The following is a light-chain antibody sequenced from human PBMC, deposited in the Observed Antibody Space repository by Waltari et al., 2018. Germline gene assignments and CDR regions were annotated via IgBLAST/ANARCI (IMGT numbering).Light chain of an antibody. Sequence: DIVMTQSPDSLAVSLGERATINCKSTQNVLFSSNNKNYLAWYQQKSGQPPKLLFYWASTREAGVPDRISGSWSGTDFTLTISSLQAEDVAVYYCQQYYSIPFTFGQGTKVEIK. CDR3: QQYYSIPFT. J-gene: IGKJ2*01. CDR1: QNVLFSSNNKNY. CDR2: WAS. V-gene: IGKV4-1*01.